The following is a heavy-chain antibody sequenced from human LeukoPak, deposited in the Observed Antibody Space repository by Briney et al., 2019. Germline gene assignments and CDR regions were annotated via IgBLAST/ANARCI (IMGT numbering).Heavy chain of an antibody. CDR3: ARVNSGGTYYDY. J-gene: IGHJ4*02. D-gene: IGHD2-15*01. V-gene: IGHV4-59*01. Sequence: SETLSLTCTVSGGSINNYYWSWIRQPPGKGLEWIGYIYYSGSTNYSPSLKSRVAISVDTSKNQISLKLSSVTAADTAVYYCARVNSGGTYYDYWGQGTLVTVPS. CDR1: GGSINNYY. CDR2: IYYSGST.